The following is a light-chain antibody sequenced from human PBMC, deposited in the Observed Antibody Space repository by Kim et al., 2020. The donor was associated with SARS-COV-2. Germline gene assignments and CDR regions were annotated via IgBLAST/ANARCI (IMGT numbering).Light chain of an antibody. V-gene: IGLV4-60*03. CDR2: FEGSGSY. J-gene: IGLJ7*01. Sequence: QPVLTQSSSASASLGSSVKLTCTLSSGHSSNIVAWHQQQPGKAPRILMKFEGSGSYNKGSGVPDRFSGSSSGADRYLTISNLQSDDEADYYCETWDSSTQVFGGGTQLTVL. CDR3: ETWDSSTQV. CDR1: SGHSSNI.